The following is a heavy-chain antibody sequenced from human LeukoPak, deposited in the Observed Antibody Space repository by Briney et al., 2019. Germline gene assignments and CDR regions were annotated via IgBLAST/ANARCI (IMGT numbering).Heavy chain of an antibody. D-gene: IGHD3-10*02. V-gene: IGHV6-1*01. CDR3: ARSMVGGYFDF. CDR2: TYYRSKWQN. Sequence: SQTLSLTCVISGDSVSSNSVAWNWIRQSPSRGLEWLARTYYRSKWQNDYEAPVKSRITINPDTSKNQFSLQLKSVTPDDTAVYYCARSMVGGYFDFWGQGTLVTVSS. CDR1: GDSVSSNSVA. J-gene: IGHJ4*02.